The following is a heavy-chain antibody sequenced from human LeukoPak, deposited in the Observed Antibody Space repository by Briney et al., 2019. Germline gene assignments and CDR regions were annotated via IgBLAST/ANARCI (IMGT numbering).Heavy chain of an antibody. CDR1: GFTFSSYI. J-gene: IGHJ4*02. D-gene: IGHD3-10*01. V-gene: IGHV3-21*01. Sequence: PGGSLRLSCAASGFTFSSYIMNWVRQAPGKGLEWVSSISSSSSYIYYADSVKGRFTISRDNAKNSLYLQMNSPRAEDTAVYYCARDLGEWFGELLSPHFDYWGQGTLVTVSS. CDR3: ARDLGEWFGELLSPHFDY. CDR2: ISSSSSYI.